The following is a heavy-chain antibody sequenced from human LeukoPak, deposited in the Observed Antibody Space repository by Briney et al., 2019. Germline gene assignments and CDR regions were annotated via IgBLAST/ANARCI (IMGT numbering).Heavy chain of an antibody. V-gene: IGHV1-2*02. J-gene: IGHJ1*01. CDR2: INPNSGDT. D-gene: IGHD3-22*01. Sequence: ASVKVSCKASGYTFTGYYIHWVRQAPGQGLEWMGWINPNSGDTKYARKLQGRVTMTTDTSTSTAYMELRSLRSDDTAVYYCARDGETTYYYDSSGYQMWGQGTLVTVSS. CDR3: ARDGETTYYYDSSGYQM. CDR1: GYTFTGYY.